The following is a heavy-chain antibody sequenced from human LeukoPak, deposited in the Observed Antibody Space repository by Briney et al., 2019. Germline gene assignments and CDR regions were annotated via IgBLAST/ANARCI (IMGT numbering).Heavy chain of an antibody. Sequence: GGSLRLSCAASGFTFSAYSMNWVRQAPGKGLEWVSYISSSGSTIYYAGSVKGRFTVSRDNAKNSLHLQMNSLIAEDTAVYYCARGATVWARMDVWGKGTTVTVSS. CDR2: ISSSGSTI. D-gene: IGHD4-17*01. CDR1: GFTFSAYS. J-gene: IGHJ6*03. V-gene: IGHV3-48*04. CDR3: ARGATVWARMDV.